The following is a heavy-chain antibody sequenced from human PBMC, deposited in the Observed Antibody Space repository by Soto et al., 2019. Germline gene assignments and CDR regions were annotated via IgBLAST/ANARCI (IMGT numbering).Heavy chain of an antibody. CDR2: ISSSSGYI. D-gene: IGHD5-18*01. CDR1: GFTFITYS. CDR3: ARVRSYSYGQGYGVDV. V-gene: IGHV3-21*01. J-gene: IGHJ6*02. Sequence: EVQLVESGGGLVKPGGSLRLSCAASGFTFITYSMNWVRQAPGKGLEWVSSISSSSGYIYYADSVKGRFTIARDDAKNSLSLQMNSLRAEDTAVYYCARVRSYSYGQGYGVDVWGQGTTVTVSS.